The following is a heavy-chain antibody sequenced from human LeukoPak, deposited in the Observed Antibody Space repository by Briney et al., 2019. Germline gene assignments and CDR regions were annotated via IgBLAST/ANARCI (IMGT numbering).Heavy chain of an antibody. CDR2: IKQDGSEK. J-gene: IGHJ4*02. CDR3: ARMDTAKSTFDY. Sequence: GGSLRLSCAASGLRFSSYWMSWARQAPGKGLEWVANIKQDGSEKYYVDSVKGRFTISRDKANNSLYLQMNRLRAEGQGVLRCARMDTAKSTFDYWGQGTLVTVSS. D-gene: IGHD5-18*01. CDR1: GLRFSSYW. V-gene: IGHV3-7*05.